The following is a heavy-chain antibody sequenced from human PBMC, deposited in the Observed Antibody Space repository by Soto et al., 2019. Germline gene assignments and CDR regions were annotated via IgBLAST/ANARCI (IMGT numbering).Heavy chain of an antibody. D-gene: IGHD6-6*01. CDR3: ARRARPDFYYMDV. J-gene: IGHJ6*03. CDR2: ISSNGVGT. Sequence: EVQLAESGGGLAQPGGSLSLSCAAFGFTLSGYARDWVRQAQGKGLEYVSGISSNGVGTYYANSVQGRFTISRDNSKNTVYLQMGSLRPEDMAVYYCARRARPDFYYMDVWGKGTTVTVSS. CDR1: GFTLSGYA. V-gene: IGHV3-64*01.